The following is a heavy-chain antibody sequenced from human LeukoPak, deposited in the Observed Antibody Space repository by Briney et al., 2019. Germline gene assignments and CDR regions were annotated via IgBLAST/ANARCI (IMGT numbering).Heavy chain of an antibody. J-gene: IGHJ5*02. V-gene: IGHV4-34*01. Sequence: SETLSLTCAVYGGSFSTYYWNWIRQPPGKGLEWIGEISRSGSTNYNPSLKSRVTISVDTSKNQFSLNLRSVTAADTAVYYCAKSGRDQLDRTNNWFDPWGQGTLVTVSS. CDR3: AKSGRDQLDRTNNWFDP. CDR2: ISRSGST. CDR1: GGSFSTYY. D-gene: IGHD2-2*01.